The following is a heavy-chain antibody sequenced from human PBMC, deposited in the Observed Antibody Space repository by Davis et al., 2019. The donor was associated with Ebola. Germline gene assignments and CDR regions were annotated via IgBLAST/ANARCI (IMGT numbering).Heavy chain of an antibody. J-gene: IGHJ4*02. V-gene: IGHV1-18*01. D-gene: IGHD3-9*01. CDR3: ARDLTGTYDFDY. Sequence: AASVKVSCKTSGYTFTNYGITWVRQAPGQGLEWMGWIGTYNGNTNYAQKLQGRVTMTTDTSTSTAYMELRSLRSDDTAVYYCARDLTGTYDFDYWGQGTLVTVSS. CDR2: IGTYNGNT. CDR1: GYTFTNYG.